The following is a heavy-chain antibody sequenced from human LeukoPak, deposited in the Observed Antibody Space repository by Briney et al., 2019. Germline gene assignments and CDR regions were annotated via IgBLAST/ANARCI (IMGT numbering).Heavy chain of an antibody. J-gene: IGHJ4*02. Sequence: ASVKVSCKASGYTFTGYYMHWVRQAPGQGLEGMGWINPNSGGTNYAQKFQGRVTMTRDTAISTAYMELSTLRSDDTAVYYCARDWQYSSPSHPTHFDYWGPGTLVTVSS. CDR2: INPNSGGT. V-gene: IGHV1-2*02. D-gene: IGHD6-6*01. CDR3: ARDWQYSSPSHPTHFDY. CDR1: GYTFTGYY.